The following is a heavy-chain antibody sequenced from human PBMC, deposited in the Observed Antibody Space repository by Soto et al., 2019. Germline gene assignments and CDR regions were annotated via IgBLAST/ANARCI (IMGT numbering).Heavy chain of an antibody. CDR2: IKSKTDGGTT. CDR1: RFTFSNAW. V-gene: IGHV3-15*01. J-gene: IGHJ6*02. Sequence: RALRLSCAASRFTFSNAWMSWVRQAPGKGLEWVGRIKSKTDGGTTDYAAPVKGRFTISRDDSKNTLYLQMNSLKTEDTAVYYCTTPFYDSSGYYYLLYYYYGMDVWGQGTTVTVPS. D-gene: IGHD3-22*01. CDR3: TTPFYDSSGYYYLLYYYYGMDV.